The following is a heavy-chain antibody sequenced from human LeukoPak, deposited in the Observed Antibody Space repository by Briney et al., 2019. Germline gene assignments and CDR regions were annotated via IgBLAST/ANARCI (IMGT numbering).Heavy chain of an antibody. D-gene: IGHD5-18*01. V-gene: IGHV4-30-4*01. CDR3: ARGTWIQLWFFDY. CDR2: IYYSGST. Sequence: SQTLSLTCTVSGGSISSGDYYWSWIRQPPGKGLEWIGYIYYSGSTYYNPSLKSRVTISVDTSKNQFSLKLSSVTAADTAVYYCARGTWIQLWFFDYWGQGTLVTVSS. J-gene: IGHJ4*02. CDR1: GGSISSGDYY.